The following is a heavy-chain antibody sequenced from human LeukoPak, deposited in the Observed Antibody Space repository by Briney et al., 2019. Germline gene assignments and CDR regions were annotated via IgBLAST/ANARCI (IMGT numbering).Heavy chain of an antibody. CDR3: ARGSADIVVVPAAIIYYYGMDV. CDR2: ISAYNGNT. V-gene: IGHV1-18*01. J-gene: IGHJ6*02. D-gene: IGHD2-2*01. Sequence: ASVKVSCKASGYTFTSYGISWVRQAPGQGLEWMGWISAYNGNTNYAQKLQGRVTMTTDTSTSTAYMELRSLRSDDTAVYYCARGSADIVVVPAAIIYYYGMDVWGQGTTVTVSS. CDR1: GYTFTSYG.